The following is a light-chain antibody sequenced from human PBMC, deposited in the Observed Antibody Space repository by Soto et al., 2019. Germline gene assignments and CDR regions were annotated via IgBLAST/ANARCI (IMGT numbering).Light chain of an antibody. CDR1: QRMSAW. V-gene: IGKV1-5*01. J-gene: IGKJ1*01. Sequence: DIQMTQSPTTLSASVGDRVIITCRASQRMSAWLAWYQQKPGIAPKLLIYDASSLEDGVPSRFSGRGSGTDFTLTINSLQPDDFATYYCQQYDTYPWTFGQGTKVEIK. CDR3: QQYDTYPWT. CDR2: DAS.